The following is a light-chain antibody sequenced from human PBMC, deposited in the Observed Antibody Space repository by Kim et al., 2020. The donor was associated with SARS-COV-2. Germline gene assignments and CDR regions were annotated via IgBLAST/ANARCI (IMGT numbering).Light chain of an antibody. V-gene: IGKV1-5*03. CDR3: ARNRNFSWT. Sequence: DIQMTQSPSTLSAYVGDRVAMTCRASQTIITYLAWYQQKSGKAPQLLIYKASSLESGVPSRFSGSGFGTEFTLTITSLQPDDFATYYSARNRNFSWTFGAGRKVYI. CDR1: QTIITY. CDR2: KAS. J-gene: IGKJ1*01.